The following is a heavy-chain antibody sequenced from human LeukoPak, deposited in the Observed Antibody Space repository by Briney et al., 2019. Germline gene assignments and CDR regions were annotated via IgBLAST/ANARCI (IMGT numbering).Heavy chain of an antibody. CDR1: GYSFSGYW. V-gene: IGHV5-51*01. Sequence: GESLKISCKAYGYSFSGYWIAWVRQMPGKGLEWMGIIYPGDSDTRYSPSFQGQVTISADQSISTAYLQWSSLKASGSAVYYCARQDGYGLYYFDYWGQGTLVTVSS. D-gene: IGHD5-24*01. CDR3: ARQDGYGLYYFDY. J-gene: IGHJ4*02. CDR2: IYPGDSDT.